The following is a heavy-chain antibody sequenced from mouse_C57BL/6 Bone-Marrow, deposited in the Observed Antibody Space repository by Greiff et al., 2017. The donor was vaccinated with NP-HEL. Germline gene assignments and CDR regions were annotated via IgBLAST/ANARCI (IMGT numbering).Heavy chain of an antibody. Sequence: QVQLQQSGAELMKPGASVKLSCKATGYTFTGYWIEWVKQRPGHGLEWIGEILPGSGSTNYNEKFKGKATFTADTSSNTAYMQLSSLTTEDSAIYYCARSEMDLYDYGLDYFDYWGQGTTLTVSS. V-gene: IGHV1-9*01. J-gene: IGHJ2*01. CDR3: ARSEMDLYDYGLDYFDY. CDR2: ILPGSGST. CDR1: GYTFTGYW. D-gene: IGHD2-4*01.